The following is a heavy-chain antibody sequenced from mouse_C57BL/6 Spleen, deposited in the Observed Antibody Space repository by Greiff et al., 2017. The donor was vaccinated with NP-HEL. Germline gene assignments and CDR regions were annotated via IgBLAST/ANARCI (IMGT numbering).Heavy chain of an antibody. V-gene: IGHV14-4*01. CDR1: GFNIKDDY. CDR2: IDPENGDT. Sequence: EVQLQQSGAELVRPGASVKLSCTASGFNIKDDYMHWVKQRPEQGLEWIGWIDPENGDTEYASKFQGKATITADTSSNTAYLQLSSLTSEDTAVYYGTTGSNYVLYYFDYWGQGTTLTVSS. D-gene: IGHD2-5*01. CDR3: TTGSNYVLYYFDY. J-gene: IGHJ2*01.